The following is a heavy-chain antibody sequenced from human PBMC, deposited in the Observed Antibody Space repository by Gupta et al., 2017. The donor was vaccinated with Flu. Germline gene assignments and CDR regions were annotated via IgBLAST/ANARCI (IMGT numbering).Heavy chain of an antibody. J-gene: IGHJ6*02. D-gene: IGHD5/OR15-5a*01. CDR2: INTQSGGE. Sequence: QVQLVQSGAAWKKPGASVTVSCTASGYPFTYYYIHWVRQALEQGLEWLGCINTQSGGEGYAQKCKGSVTMTRATSVSTVDMEVSRLRSAETAAYSCAKTVESTMLMPGDGINVWGQGSTVTVSS. CDR1: GYPFTYYY. CDR3: AKTVESTMLMPGDGINV. V-gene: IGHV1-2*02.